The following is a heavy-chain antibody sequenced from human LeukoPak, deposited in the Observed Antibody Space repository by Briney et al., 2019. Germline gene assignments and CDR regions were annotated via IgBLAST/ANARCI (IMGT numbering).Heavy chain of an antibody. J-gene: IGHJ4*02. CDR3: ARVGYSYRLLSGPGDY. CDR2: IYHSGST. CDR1: GGSISSGGYY. Sequence: PSETLSLTCTVSGGSISSGGYYWSWIRQPPGKGLEWIGYIYHSGSTYYNPSLKSRVTISVDRSKNQFSLKLSSVTAADTAVHYCARVGYSYRLLSGPGDYWGQGTLVTVSS. D-gene: IGHD5-18*01. V-gene: IGHV4-30-2*01.